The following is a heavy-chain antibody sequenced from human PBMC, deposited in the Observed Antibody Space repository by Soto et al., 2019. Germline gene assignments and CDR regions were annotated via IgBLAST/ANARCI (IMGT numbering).Heavy chain of an antibody. V-gene: IGHV1-3*01. CDR1: GYTLTSYA. J-gene: IGHJ4*02. CDR2: MNAGNGNT. Sequence: ASVKVSCKASGYTLTSYAMHWVRQAPGQRLEWMGWMNAGNGNTKYSQKFQGRVTITRDTSASTAYMELSSLRSEDTAVYYCARSSPSYYDTRNLDYWGQGTLVTVSS. CDR3: ARSSPSYYDTRNLDY. D-gene: IGHD3-22*01.